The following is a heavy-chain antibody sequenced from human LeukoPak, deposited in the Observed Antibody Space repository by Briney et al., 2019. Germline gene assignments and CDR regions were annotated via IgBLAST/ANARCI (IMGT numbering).Heavy chain of an antibody. CDR3: ARGDDSGYYDYFNY. CDR2: IYTGGNT. D-gene: IGHD3-22*01. Sequence: GGSLRLSCAASGFTVDSNYLSWVRQAPGKGLEWVSTIYTGGNTYYAASVKGRFTISRDFSKNTVSLHMNSLRAEDTAMYYCARGDDSGYYDYFNYWGQGALVTVSS. J-gene: IGHJ4*02. V-gene: IGHV3-53*01. CDR1: GFTVDSNY.